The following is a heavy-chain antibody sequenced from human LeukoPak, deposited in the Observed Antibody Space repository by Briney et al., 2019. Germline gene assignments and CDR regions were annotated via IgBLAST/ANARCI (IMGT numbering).Heavy chain of an antibody. CDR1: GFTFSSYA. D-gene: IGHD1-26*01. V-gene: IGHV3-23*01. J-gene: IGHJ4*02. CDR2: ISGGGGNT. Sequence: GGSLRLSCAASGFTFSSYAMSWVRQAPGKGLEWVSVISGGGGNTYYADSVKGRFTISRDNSKNTLYLQMNCLRAEDTAVYYCAKAPGVGAVYYFDCWGQGTLVTVSS. CDR3: AKAPGVGAVYYFDC.